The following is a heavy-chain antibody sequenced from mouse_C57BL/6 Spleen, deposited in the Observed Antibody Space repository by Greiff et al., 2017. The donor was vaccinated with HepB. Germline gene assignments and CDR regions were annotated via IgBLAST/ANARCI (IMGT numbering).Heavy chain of an antibody. V-gene: IGHV6-6*01. CDR3: TRLGLRRAMDY. CDR1: GFTFSDAW. D-gene: IGHD1-1*01. CDR2: IRNKANNHAT. J-gene: IGHJ4*01. Sequence: EVKVIESGGGLVQPGGSMKLSCAASGFTFSDAWMDWVRQSPEKGLEWVAEIRNKANNHATYYAESVKGRFTISRDDSKSSVYLQMNSLRAEDTGIYYCTRLGLRRAMDYWGQGTSVTVSS.